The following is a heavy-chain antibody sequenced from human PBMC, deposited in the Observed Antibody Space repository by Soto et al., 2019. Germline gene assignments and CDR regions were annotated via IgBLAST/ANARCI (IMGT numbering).Heavy chain of an antibody. CDR1: GFTFSTYT. CDR3: AKRRCSTTNCSPPDY. J-gene: IGHJ4*02. V-gene: IGHV3-23*01. CDR2: ISGSGGSP. Sequence: GGPLRLSCGASGFTFSTYTMSWVRQAPGKGLEWGSVISGSGGSPSYADSVQGRFTISRDNPKDTLYRQMSSLRVGNTARYYGAKRRCSTTNCSPPDYWGQGPLVTVSP. D-gene: IGHD2-2*01.